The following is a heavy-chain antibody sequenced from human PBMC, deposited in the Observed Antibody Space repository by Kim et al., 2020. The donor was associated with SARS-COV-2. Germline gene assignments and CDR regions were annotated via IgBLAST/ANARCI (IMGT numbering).Heavy chain of an antibody. J-gene: IGHJ5*02. CDR3: ATAGVPWELRPNWFDP. CDR2: FDPEDGET. Sequence: ASVKVSCKVSGYTLTELSMHWVRQAPGKGLEWMGGFDPEDGETIYAQKFQGRVTMTEDTSTDTAYMELSSLRSADTAVYYCATAGVPWELRPNWFDPWGQGTPVTVSS. V-gene: IGHV1-24*01. D-gene: IGHD1-26*01. CDR1: GYTLTELS.